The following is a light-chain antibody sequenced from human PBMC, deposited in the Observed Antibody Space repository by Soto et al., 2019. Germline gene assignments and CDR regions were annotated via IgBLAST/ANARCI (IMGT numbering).Light chain of an antibody. V-gene: IGLV2-8*01. Sequence: QSALTQPPSASGSPGQSVSVSCTGTSSDVGGYNSVSWYQQHPGKAPKLMIYEVTKRPSGVPDRFSGSKSGNTASLTVSGLQAEDEADYYCSSYAGSKNFVLFGGGTKATVL. CDR2: EVT. CDR3: SSYAGSKNFVL. J-gene: IGLJ2*01. CDR1: SSDVGGYNS.